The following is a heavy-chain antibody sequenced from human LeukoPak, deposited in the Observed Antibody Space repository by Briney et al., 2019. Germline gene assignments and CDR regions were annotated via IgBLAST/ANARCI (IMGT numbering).Heavy chain of an antibody. CDR1: GDNVSSYV. D-gene: IGHD5-18*01. CDR2: IIPTLDVA. CDR3: ASSVQLWLRPPSQLDY. V-gene: IGHV1-69*04. Sequence: SVKVSCKASGDNVSSYVFTWVRQAPGQGLEWMGRIIPTLDVANFAQKFKGRVTITADRSTNTAHLELSSLRSEDTAVYYCASSVQLWLRPPSQLDYWGQGTLVTVSS. J-gene: IGHJ4*02.